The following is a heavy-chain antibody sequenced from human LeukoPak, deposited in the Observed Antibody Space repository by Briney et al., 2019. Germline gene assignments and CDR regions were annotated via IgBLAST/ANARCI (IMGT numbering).Heavy chain of an antibody. D-gene: IGHD3-22*01. CDR3: VKELDYYGSTEEYYGGVDAFDF. J-gene: IGHJ3*01. Sequence: GRSLRLSCAASGFTFSDYYMSWIRQAPGKGLEWISYISSSDSPIYYADSVKGRFTISRDNSKNTLYLQTNSLRAGDTAIYYCVKELDYYGSTEEYYGGVDAFDFWGQGTMVTVSS. V-gene: IGHV3-11*01. CDR1: GFTFSDYY. CDR2: ISSSDSPI.